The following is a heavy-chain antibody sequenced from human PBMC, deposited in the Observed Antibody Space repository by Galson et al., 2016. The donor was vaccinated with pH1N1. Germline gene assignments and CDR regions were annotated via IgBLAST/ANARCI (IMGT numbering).Heavy chain of an antibody. CDR2: IYYSGST. D-gene: IGHD3-16*01. CDR1: GGSISSGGYY. Sequence: CTVSGGSISSGGYYWSWIRQHPGKGLEWIGYIYYSGSTYYNPSLKSRVTISVDTSKNQFSLKLSSVTAADTAGYYCAMVPRGEFLHYMAVWGKGTTVTVSS. J-gene: IGHJ6*03. V-gene: IGHV4-31*03. CDR3: AMVPRGEFLHYMAV.